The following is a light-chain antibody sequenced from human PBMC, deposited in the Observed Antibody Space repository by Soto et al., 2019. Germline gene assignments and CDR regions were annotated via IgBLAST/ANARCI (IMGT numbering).Light chain of an antibody. J-gene: IGKJ1*01. CDR3: QQYGSAPRT. CDR2: GAS. V-gene: IGKV3-20*01. CDR1: QSVSSSF. Sequence: EIVLTQSPGTLSLSPWEIATLSFMASQSVSSSFLSWYQQKPGQSPRLLIYGASGRATGIPDRFSGSGSGTDFTLTISSLEPEDFAVYYCQQYGSAPRTFGQGTKVDIK.